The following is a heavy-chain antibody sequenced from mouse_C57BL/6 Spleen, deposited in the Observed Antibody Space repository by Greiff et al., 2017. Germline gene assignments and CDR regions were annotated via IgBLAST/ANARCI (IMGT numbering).Heavy chain of an antibody. CDR3: ARTYYYGSTPYFDV. Sequence: VQGVESGPGLVAPSQSLSITCTVSGFSLTSYAISWVRQPPGKGLEWLGVIWTGGGTNYNSALKSRLSISKDNSKSQVFLKMNSLQTDDTARYYCARTYYYGSTPYFDVWGTGTTVTVSS. CDR1: GFSLTSYA. V-gene: IGHV2-9-1*01. CDR2: IWTGGGT. D-gene: IGHD1-1*01. J-gene: IGHJ1*03.